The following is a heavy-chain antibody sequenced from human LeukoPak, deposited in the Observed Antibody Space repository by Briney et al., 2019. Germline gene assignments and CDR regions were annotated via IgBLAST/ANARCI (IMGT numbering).Heavy chain of an antibody. CDR2: ISGGGGTT. Sequence: GGSLRLSCAASGFNFSNYAMSWVRQAPGKGLEWVSGISGGGGTTYYADSVKGRFTISRVNSKNTLYLQMHSLRAEDTAVYYCAKDRVYYFDSSGYSCDYWGQGSLVTVSS. V-gene: IGHV3-23*01. CDR3: AKDRVYYFDSSGYSCDY. J-gene: IGHJ4*02. CDR1: GFNFSNYA. D-gene: IGHD3-22*01.